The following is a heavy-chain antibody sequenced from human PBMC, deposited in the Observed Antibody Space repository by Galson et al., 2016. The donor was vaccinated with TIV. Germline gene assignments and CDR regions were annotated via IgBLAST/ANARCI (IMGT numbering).Heavy chain of an antibody. V-gene: IGHV2-5*02. CDR2: IHWDDNK. Sequence: PALVKPTQTLTLTCTFSEFSLNTTGVGVTWIRQPPGKALEWLAVIHWDDNKRSSPSMRSRLTITTDTSKNQVVLTMRNMDPVDTATYYCGNSGWLGNYYYYGVDVWGQGTTVTVSS. CDR3: GNSGWLGNYYYYGVDV. D-gene: IGHD6-19*01. CDR1: EFSLNTTGVG. J-gene: IGHJ6*02.